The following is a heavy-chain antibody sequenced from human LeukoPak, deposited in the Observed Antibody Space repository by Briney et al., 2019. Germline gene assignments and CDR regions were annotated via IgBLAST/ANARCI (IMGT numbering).Heavy chain of an antibody. CDR2: ISYDASNK. CDR3: ARSSGEIDY. J-gene: IGHJ4*02. V-gene: IGHV3-30-3*01. Sequence: GGSLTLSCAASGFTFSSYNMHWVRQAPGKGLEWVAVISYDASNKYYAASVKARFTISRDNSKNTLYLQMNSLRAEDTAVYYCARSSGEIDYWGQGTLVTVSS. CDR1: GFTFSSYN. D-gene: IGHD3-22*01.